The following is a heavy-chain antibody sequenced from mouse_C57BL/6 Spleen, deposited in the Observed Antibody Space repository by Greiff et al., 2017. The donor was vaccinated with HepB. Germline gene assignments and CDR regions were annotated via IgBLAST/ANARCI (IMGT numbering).Heavy chain of an antibody. CDR1: GFTFSDYG. Sequence: EVKLVESGGGLVKPGGSLKLSCAASGFTFSDYGMHWVRQAPEKGLEWVAYISSGSSTIYYADTVKGRFTTSRDNAKNTLFLQMTSLMSEDAAMYYCANYYGSSKGAMDYWGQGTSVTVSS. J-gene: IGHJ4*01. D-gene: IGHD1-1*01. V-gene: IGHV5-17*01. CDR2: ISSGSSTI. CDR3: ANYYGSSKGAMDY.